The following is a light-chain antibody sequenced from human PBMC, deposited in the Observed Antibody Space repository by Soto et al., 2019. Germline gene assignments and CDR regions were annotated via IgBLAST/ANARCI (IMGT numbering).Light chain of an antibody. CDR1: QNVNSD. CDR2: GAS. Sequence: EIVMTQSPATLSVSPGERATLSCRASQNVNSDLAWYQQIRGQAPRLLIYGASTRANGTPARFSASWFGTEFILTISSLQSEDFGVYYCQQYNNWPPLTFGGGTEVEIK. J-gene: IGKJ4*01. V-gene: IGKV3-15*01. CDR3: QQYNNWPPLT.